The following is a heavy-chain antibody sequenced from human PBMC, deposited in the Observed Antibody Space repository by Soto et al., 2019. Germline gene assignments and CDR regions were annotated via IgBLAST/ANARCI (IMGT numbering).Heavy chain of an antibody. Sequence: QITLKESGPTLVKPTQTLTLTCTFSGFSLSTSGVGVGWIRQPPGKALEWLALIYWDDGKRYSPSLKSRLTITKDTSKNQVVLTMTNMDPVDTATYYCAQAPETEPDGDYYPGYWYFDLWCRGTLVTVSS. J-gene: IGHJ2*01. CDR3: AQAPETEPDGDYYPGYWYFDL. CDR2: IYWDDGK. CDR1: GFSLSTSGVG. D-gene: IGHD4-17*01. V-gene: IGHV2-5*02.